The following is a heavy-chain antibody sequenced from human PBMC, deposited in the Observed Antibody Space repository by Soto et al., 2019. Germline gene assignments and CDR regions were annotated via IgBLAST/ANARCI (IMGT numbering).Heavy chain of an antibody. J-gene: IGHJ5*02. CDR2: IANDGSNK. CDR3: TRADPTVTLSVFDP. D-gene: IGHD4-17*01. V-gene: IGHV3-30-3*01. Sequence: QVQLVESGGGVVQPGRSLRLSCAASGFIFSSNAMHWVRQAPGKGLEWVAVIANDGSNKYYADSVKGRFTISRDNSKNTLYLQMNSLSAEDTALYYCTRADPTVTLSVFDPWGQGTLVTVSS. CDR1: GFIFSSNA.